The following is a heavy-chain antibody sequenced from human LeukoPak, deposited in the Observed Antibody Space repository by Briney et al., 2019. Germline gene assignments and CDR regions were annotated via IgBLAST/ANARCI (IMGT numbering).Heavy chain of an antibody. Sequence: SETLSLTCTVSDYSISSGYYWGWIRQPPGKWLEWIGSIHHSGSTYYNPSLKSRVTISVDTSKNQFSLKLRSVTAADTAVYYCARGRYYYDSSGYARGTYFDYWGQGTLVTVSS. J-gene: IGHJ4*02. CDR2: IHHSGST. CDR1: DYSISSGYY. D-gene: IGHD3-22*01. CDR3: ARGRYYYDSSGYARGTYFDY. V-gene: IGHV4-38-2*02.